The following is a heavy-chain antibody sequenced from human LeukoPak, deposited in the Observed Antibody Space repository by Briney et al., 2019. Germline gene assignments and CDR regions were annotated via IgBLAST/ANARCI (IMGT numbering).Heavy chain of an antibody. CDR2: IYYSGST. CDR1: GGSISSSSYY. Sequence: PSETLSLTCTVSGGSISSSSYYWGWIRQPPGKGLEWIGSIYYSGSTYYNPSLKSRVTISVDTSENQFSLKLSSVTAADTAVYYCARDHGWGSSGFDYWGQGTLVTVSS. J-gene: IGHJ4*02. V-gene: IGHV4-39*07. CDR3: ARDHGWGSSGFDY. D-gene: IGHD6-25*01.